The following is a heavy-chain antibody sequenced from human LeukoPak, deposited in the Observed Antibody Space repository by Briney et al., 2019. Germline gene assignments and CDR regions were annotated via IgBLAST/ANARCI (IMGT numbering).Heavy chain of an antibody. CDR1: GGSISSYY. J-gene: IGHJ5*02. V-gene: IGHV4-59*01. CDR2: IYYSGST. CDR3: ARYLESPDAIAANWFDP. D-gene: IGHD6-13*01. Sequence: PSETLSLTCTVSGGSISSYYWSWIRQPPGKGLEWIGYIYYSGSTNYNPSLKSRVTISVDTSKNRFSLKLSSVTAADTAVYYCARYLESPDAIAANWFDPWGQGTLVTVSS.